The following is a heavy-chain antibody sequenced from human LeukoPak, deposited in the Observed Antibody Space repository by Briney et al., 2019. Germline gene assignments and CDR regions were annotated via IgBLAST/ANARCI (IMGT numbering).Heavy chain of an antibody. CDR1: GGSISSGGYY. J-gene: IGHJ6*02. Sequence: SETLSLTCTVSGGSISSGGYYWSWIRQHPGKGLEWIGYIYYSGSTYYNPSLKSRVTISVDTSKNQFSLKLSSVTAADTAVYYCAGRGLNYYGMDVWGQGTTVTVSS. CDR3: AGRGLNYYGMDV. CDR2: IYYSGST. V-gene: IGHV4-31*03.